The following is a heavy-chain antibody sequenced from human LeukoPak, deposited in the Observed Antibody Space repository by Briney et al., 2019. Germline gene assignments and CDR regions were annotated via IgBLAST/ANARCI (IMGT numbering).Heavy chain of an antibody. V-gene: IGHV3-66*01. CDR1: GFTVSSNY. CDR2: IYSGGST. Sequence: GGSLRLSCAASGFTVSSNYMSRVRQAPGKRLEWVSVIYSGGSTYYADSVKGRFTISRDNSKNTLYLQMNSLRAEDTAVYYCAGAKGSSWYGEGEDAFDIWGQGTMVTVSS. D-gene: IGHD6-13*01. J-gene: IGHJ3*02. CDR3: AGAKGSSWYGEGEDAFDI.